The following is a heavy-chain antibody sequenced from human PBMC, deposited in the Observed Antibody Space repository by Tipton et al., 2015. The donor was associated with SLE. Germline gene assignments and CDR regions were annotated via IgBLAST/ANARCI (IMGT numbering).Heavy chain of an antibody. CDR2: IRYDGSNK. J-gene: IGHJ4*02. CDR3: AKDGTLPGF. D-gene: IGHD1/OR15-1a*01. V-gene: IGHV3-30*02. Sequence: SLRLSCTPSGFTFGDYHVNWVRQAPGKGLEWVAFIRYDGSNKYYADSVKGRFTISRANSKNTLYLQMNSLRAEDTAVYYCAKDGTLPGFGGQGTLVTVSS. CDR1: GFTFGDYH.